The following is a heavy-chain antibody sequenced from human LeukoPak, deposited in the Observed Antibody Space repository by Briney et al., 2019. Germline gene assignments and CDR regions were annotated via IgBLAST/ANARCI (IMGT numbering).Heavy chain of an antibody. CDR1: GITFINYA. CDR3: ARNPGVGSSWYRLHY. CDR2: ISYDGSNT. D-gene: IGHD6-13*01. J-gene: IGHJ4*02. V-gene: IGHV3-30-3*01. Sequence: GGSLRLSCSASGITFINYAMDWVRQAPGKGLEWVAVISYDGSNTYYADSVKGRFTISRDNSKSTLYLQMNSLRVEDTAIYYCARNPGVGSSWYRLHYWGQGTLVTVSS.